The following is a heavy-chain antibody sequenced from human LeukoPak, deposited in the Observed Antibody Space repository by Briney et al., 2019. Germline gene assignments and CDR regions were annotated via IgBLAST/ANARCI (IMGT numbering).Heavy chain of an antibody. CDR1: GFTFSSYW. V-gene: IGHV3-74*01. J-gene: IGHJ4*02. CDR2: INNDGSST. D-gene: IGHD1-26*01. Sequence: QPGRSLRLSCAASGFTFSSYWMHWVRQAPGKGLVWVSRINNDGSSTTYADSVKGRFTISRDNAKNTLFMQMNTLRAEDTAVYYCARGSDSGNYYDFDYWGQGTLVTVSS. CDR3: ARGSDSGNYYDFDY.